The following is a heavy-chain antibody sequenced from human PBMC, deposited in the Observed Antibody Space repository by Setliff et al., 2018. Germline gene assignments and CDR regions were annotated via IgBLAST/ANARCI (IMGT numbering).Heavy chain of an antibody. Sequence: GASVKVSCKASGYTFSSSGITWVRQAPGQGLEWMGWISAYSGNTNYAQKFQGRVTMTTDSSTSTAYMELRSLTSDDTAVYYCSRLVRYCTTTACQRASGAEVWGQGTVVTV. J-gene: IGHJ4*02. V-gene: IGHV1-18*01. CDR3: SRLVRYCTTTACQRASGAEV. D-gene: IGHD2-8*01. CDR1: GYTFSSSG. CDR2: ISAYSGNT.